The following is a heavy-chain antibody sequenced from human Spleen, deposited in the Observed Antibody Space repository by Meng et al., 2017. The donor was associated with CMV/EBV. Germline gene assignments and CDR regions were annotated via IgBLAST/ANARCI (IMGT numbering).Heavy chain of an antibody. CDR1: GGSISSYY. D-gene: IGHD3-10*01. Sequence: SQTLSLTCTVSGGSISSYYWSWIRQPPGKGLEWIGYIYYSGSTNYNPSLKSRVTISVDTSKNQFSLKLSSVTAADTAVYYCARDRRYYYGSDSYYYGMDVWGQGTMVTVSS. V-gene: IGHV4-59*01. J-gene: IGHJ6*02. CDR3: ARDRRYYYGSDSYYYGMDV. CDR2: IYYSGST.